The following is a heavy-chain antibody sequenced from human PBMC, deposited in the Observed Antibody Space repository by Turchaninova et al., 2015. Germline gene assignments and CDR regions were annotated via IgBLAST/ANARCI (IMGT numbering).Heavy chain of an antibody. CDR3: ARDEGVVGAYWYFDL. J-gene: IGHJ2*01. Sequence: QVQLQESGPGLVKPSETLSLACTVSGGSISGYYLSWIRQPPGKGLEWLGYIHYSGSTDYNPSLKSRVTISVDTSKNQFSLRLSSVTAADTAVYYCARDEGVVGAYWYFDLWGRGTLVTVSS. D-gene: IGHD1-26*01. V-gene: IGHV4-59*01. CDR1: GGSISGYY. CDR2: IHYSGST.